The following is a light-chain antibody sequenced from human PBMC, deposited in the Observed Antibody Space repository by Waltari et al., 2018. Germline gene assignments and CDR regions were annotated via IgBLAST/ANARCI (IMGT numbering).Light chain of an antibody. Sequence: QSALTQPASVSGSPGQSITISCTGTSSDLGGYNFVSWYQQHPGKAPKVLIYEGTKRPSGICNRFSGSKAGNTASLTISGLQAEDEADYYCCSYAGRITFVVFGGGTKLTVL. V-gene: IGLV2-23*01. CDR2: EGT. CDR1: SSDLGGYNF. J-gene: IGLJ2*01. CDR3: CSYAGRITFVV.